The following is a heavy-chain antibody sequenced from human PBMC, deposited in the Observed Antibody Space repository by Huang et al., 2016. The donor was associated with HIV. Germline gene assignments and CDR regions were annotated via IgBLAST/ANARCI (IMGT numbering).Heavy chain of an antibody. D-gene: IGHD6-13*01. CDR2: MKPNKGNT. CDR3: ARGQRQQQLEDYYNYHMDV. J-gene: IGHJ6*03. Sequence: QVQLVQSGAEVKKPGASVKVSCKASGYTVTNYDINWVRQATGQGLEWMAWMKPNKGNTGYGQRFQGRVTITRNTSVSTAYMEVSSLTSEDTAVYYCARGQRQQQLEDYYNYHMDVWGKGTTVTVSS. CDR1: GYTVTNYD. V-gene: IGHV1-8*01.